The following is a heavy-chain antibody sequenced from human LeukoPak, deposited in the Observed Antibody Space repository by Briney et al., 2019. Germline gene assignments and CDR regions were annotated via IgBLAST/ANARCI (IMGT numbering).Heavy chain of an antibody. J-gene: IGHJ5*02. CDR3: ARDFEEISWFDP. Sequence: ASVKVSCKASGYTFTGYYMHWVRQAPGQGLEWMGWINPNSGGTNYAQKFQGRVTMTTDTSTSTAYMELRSLRSDDTAVYYCARDFEEISWFDPWGQGTLVTVSS. CDR2: INPNSGGT. CDR1: GYTFTGYY. V-gene: IGHV1-2*02. D-gene: IGHD3-3*02.